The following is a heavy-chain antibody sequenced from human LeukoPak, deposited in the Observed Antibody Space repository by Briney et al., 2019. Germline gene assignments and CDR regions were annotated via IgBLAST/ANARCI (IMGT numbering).Heavy chain of an antibody. V-gene: IGHV1-69*06. Sequence: SVKVSCKASGGTFSSYAISWVRQAPGQGLEWMGGIIPIFGTANYAQKFRGRVTITADKSTSTAYMELSSLRSEDTAVYYCAREGTGSSLSEYFQHWGQGTLVTVSS. CDR1: GGTFSSYA. J-gene: IGHJ1*01. D-gene: IGHD3-10*01. CDR2: IIPIFGTA. CDR3: AREGTGSSLSEYFQH.